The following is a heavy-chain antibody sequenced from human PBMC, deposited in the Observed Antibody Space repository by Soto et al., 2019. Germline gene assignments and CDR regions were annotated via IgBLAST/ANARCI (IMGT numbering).Heavy chain of an antibody. V-gene: IGHV1-2*04. CDR2: ISAYNGGT. J-gene: IGHJ4*02. CDR1: GCTYSSNA. CDR3: ARGGDGYNFGAVY. D-gene: IGHD2-21*01. Sequence: GASVKVSCKDSGCTYSSNAISWVRQAPGQGLEWMGWISAYNGGTNYAQKFQGWVTMTRDTSISTAYMELSRLRSDDTAVYYCARGGDGYNFGAVYWGQGTPVTVSS.